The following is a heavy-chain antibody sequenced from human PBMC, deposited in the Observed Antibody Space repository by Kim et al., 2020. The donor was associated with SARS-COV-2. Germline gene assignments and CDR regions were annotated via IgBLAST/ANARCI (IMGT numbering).Heavy chain of an antibody. J-gene: IGHJ4*02. CDR3: AKDKGSGWYYFDY. V-gene: IGHV3-23*03. Sequence: YAESVKGRFTISRDNSKNTLYLQMNSLRAEDTAVYYCAKDKGSGWYYFDYWGQGTLVTVSS. D-gene: IGHD6-19*01.